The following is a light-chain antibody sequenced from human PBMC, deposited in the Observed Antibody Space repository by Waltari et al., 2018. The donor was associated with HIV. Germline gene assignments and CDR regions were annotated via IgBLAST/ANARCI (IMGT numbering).Light chain of an antibody. CDR1: SSDVGGYNY. CDR3: SSYTRSSTPYV. J-gene: IGLJ1*01. Sequence: QSALTQPASVSGSPRQSITISCTGTSSDVGGYNYVSWYQQNPGKAPKLMLYDVSNRPSGLSDRFSGSTSGNTASLTISGLQAEDEADYYCSSYTRSSTPYVFGTGTKVTVL. CDR2: DVS. V-gene: IGLV2-14*03.